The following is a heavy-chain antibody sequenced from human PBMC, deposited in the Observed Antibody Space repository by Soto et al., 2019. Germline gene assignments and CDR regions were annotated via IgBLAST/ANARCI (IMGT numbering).Heavy chain of an antibody. D-gene: IGHD4-17*01. CDR3: ARPKATTVVTPFNL. J-gene: IGHJ2*01. Sequence: QVQLVQSGAEVKKPGSSVKVSCKASGDTFSSYAISWVRQAPGQGLEWMGGIIPIFGTANYAQKLQGRVTITAHESTSTAYMEQSSLRSEDTAVYYWARPKATTVVTPFNLWGRGTLVTVAS. V-gene: IGHV1-69*01. CDR1: GDTFSSYA. CDR2: IIPIFGTA.